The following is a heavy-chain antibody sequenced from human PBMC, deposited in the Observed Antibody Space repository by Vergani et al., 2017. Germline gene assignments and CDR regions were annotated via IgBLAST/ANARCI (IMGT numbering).Heavy chain of an antibody. V-gene: IGHV1-18*01. Sequence: QVQLVQSGAEVKKPGASVKVSCKASGYTFTSYGISWVRQAPGQGLEWMGWISAYNGNTNYAQKLQGRVTMTTDTSTSTDYMELRSLRSDDTAVYYCAREPYSSSWYGYYYYDMDVWGKGTTVTVSS. D-gene: IGHD6-13*01. CDR1: GYTFTSYG. J-gene: IGHJ6*03. CDR3: AREPYSSSWYGYYYYDMDV. CDR2: ISAYNGNT.